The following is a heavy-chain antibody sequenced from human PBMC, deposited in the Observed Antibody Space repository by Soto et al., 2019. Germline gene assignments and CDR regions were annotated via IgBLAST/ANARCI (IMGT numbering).Heavy chain of an antibody. Sequence: SETLSLTCAVSGGSISSSNWWSWLRQPPGKGLEWIGEIYHSGSTNYNPSLKSRVTISVDKSKNQSSLKLSSVTAADTAVYYCARGERGYSSSSHYYYYGMDVWGQGTTVTVSS. CDR2: IYHSGST. D-gene: IGHD6-6*01. CDR3: ARGERGYSSSSHYYYYGMDV. V-gene: IGHV4-4*02. CDR1: GGSISSSNW. J-gene: IGHJ6*02.